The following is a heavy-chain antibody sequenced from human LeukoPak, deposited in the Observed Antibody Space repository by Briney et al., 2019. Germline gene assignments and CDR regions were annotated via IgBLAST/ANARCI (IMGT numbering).Heavy chain of an antibody. CDR1: GGSFSGYY. CDR3: ARSLTATTIGVYFDY. D-gene: IGHD1-26*01. CDR2: INHGGST. Sequence: SESLSLTCAVYGGSFSGYYWSWIRQPPGKGLEWVGEINHGGSTNYNPSLKSRVTISVDTSKNQFSLKLSSVTAADTAVYYCARSLTATTIGVYFDYWGQGTLVTVSS. V-gene: IGHV4-34*01. J-gene: IGHJ4*02.